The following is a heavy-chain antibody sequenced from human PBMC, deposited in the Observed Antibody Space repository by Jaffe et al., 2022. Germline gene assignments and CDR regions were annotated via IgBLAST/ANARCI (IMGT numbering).Heavy chain of an antibody. V-gene: IGHV3-48*03. D-gene: IGHD2-15*01. J-gene: IGHJ4*02. CDR2: ISSSGSTI. Sequence: EVQLVESGGGLVQPGGSLRLSCAASGFTFSSYEMNWVRQAPGKGLEWVSYISSSGSTIYYADSVKGRFTISRDNAKNSLYLQMNSLRAEDTAVYYCARVMVDCSGGSCYYYFDYWGQGTLVTVSS. CDR1: GFTFSSYE. CDR3: ARVMVDCSGGSCYYYFDY.